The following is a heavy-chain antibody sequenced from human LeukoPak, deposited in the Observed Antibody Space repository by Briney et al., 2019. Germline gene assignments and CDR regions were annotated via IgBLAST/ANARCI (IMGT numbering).Heavy chain of an antibody. D-gene: IGHD5-12*01. V-gene: IGHV3-7*01. CDR1: GFSLSGYW. Sequence: GGSLRLSCAAYGFSLSGYWMSWVRQAPGKGLEWVARPHADGNEKYFVHSVKGRFTVSRDNAKNSLYLQMNSLRVEDTAVYYCARGGYSFDYLGQGTLVTVSS. CDR3: ARGGYSFDY. CDR2: PHADGNEK. J-gene: IGHJ4*02.